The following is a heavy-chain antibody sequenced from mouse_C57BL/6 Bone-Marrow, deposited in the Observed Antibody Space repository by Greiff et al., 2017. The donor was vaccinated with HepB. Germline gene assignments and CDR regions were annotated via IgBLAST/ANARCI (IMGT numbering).Heavy chain of an antibody. CDR2: IDPENGDT. CDR3: TVYYSNSYWYFDV. J-gene: IGHJ1*03. D-gene: IGHD2-5*01. Sequence: VQLQQSGAELVRPGASVKFSCTASGFNIKDDYMHWVKQRPEQGLEWIGWIDPENGDTEYASKFQGKATITADTSSNTAYLQLSSLTSEDTAVYYCTVYYSNSYWYFDVWGTGTTVTVSS. CDR1: GFNIKDDY. V-gene: IGHV14-4*01.